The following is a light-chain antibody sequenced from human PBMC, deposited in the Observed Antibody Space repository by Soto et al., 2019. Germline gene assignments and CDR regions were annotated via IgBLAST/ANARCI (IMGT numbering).Light chain of an antibody. CDR2: AAS. CDR1: QGISSY. CDR3: QQLNSYPRT. Sequence: DIQLTQSPSFLSASVGDRVTITCRASQGISSYLAWYQQEPGKAPKLLIYAASTLQSGVPSRFSGSGSGTEFTLTISNLQPEDFATYYCQQLNSYPRTFGQGTKVDIK. J-gene: IGKJ1*01. V-gene: IGKV1-9*01.